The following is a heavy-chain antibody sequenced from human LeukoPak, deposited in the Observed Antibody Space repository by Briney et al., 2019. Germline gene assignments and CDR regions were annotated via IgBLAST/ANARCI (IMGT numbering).Heavy chain of an antibody. Sequence: SGGSLRLSCAASGFTFSSYSMNWVRQAPGKGLEWVSYISSSSSTIYYADSVKGRFTISRDNAENSLYLQMNSLRAEDTAVYYCARDHLYGDYPFDYWGQGTLVTVSS. CDR3: ARDHLYGDYPFDY. CDR2: ISSSSSTI. V-gene: IGHV3-48*01. CDR1: GFTFSSYS. J-gene: IGHJ4*02. D-gene: IGHD4-17*01.